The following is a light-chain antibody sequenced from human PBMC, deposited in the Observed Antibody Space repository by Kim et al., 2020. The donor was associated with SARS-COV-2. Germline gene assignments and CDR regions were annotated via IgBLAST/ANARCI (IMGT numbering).Light chain of an antibody. CDR1: SSDVGAYDY. CDR2: NVS. J-gene: IGLJ1*01. Sequence: QSALTQPPSASGSPGQSITISCTGTSSDVGAYDYVTWYQQQPGGVPRLLIHNVSRRPTAVPSRFSGSKAGNTASLTVSGLQPEDEADYYCSSYAGNGNWIFGTGTKVTVL. CDR3: SSYAGNGNWI. V-gene: IGLV2-8*01.